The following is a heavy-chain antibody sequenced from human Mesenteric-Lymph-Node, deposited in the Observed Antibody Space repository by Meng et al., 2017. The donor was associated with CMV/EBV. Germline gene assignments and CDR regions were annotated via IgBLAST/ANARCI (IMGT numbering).Heavy chain of an antibody. V-gene: IGHV3-9*01. CDR3: AREVTSYSNYFDY. CDR2: ISWNSGSI. J-gene: IGHJ4*02. Sequence: GGSLRLSCAASGFTFDDYAMHWVRQAPGKGLEWVSGISWNSGSIGYADSVKGRFTISRDNSKNTLYLQMNSLRAEDTAVYYCAREVTSYSNYFDYWGQGTLVTVSS. D-gene: IGHD4-11*01. CDR1: GFTFDDYA.